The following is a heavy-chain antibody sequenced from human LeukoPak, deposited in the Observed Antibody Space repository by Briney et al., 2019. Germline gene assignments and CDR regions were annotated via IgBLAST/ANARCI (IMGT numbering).Heavy chain of an antibody. Sequence: PSQTLSLTCTVSGGSISSTSYYWSWIRQPPGKGLEWIGYIYYSGSTYYNPSLKSRVTISVDTSKKQFSLKLSSVTAADTAVYYCARDRYYYDNSGYYAAFDIWGQGTMVTVS. J-gene: IGHJ3*02. CDR2: IYYSGST. V-gene: IGHV4-30-4*07. CDR1: GGSISSTSYY. D-gene: IGHD3-22*01. CDR3: ARDRYYYDNSGYYAAFDI.